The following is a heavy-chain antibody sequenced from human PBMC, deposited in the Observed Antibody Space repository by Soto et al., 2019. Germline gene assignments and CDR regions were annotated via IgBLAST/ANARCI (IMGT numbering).Heavy chain of an antibody. D-gene: IGHD6-13*01. CDR1: GFTFSSYW. V-gene: IGHV3-7*01. J-gene: IGHJ4*02. CDR2: IKQDGSEN. Sequence: EVQLVESGGDLVQPGGSLRLSCATSGFTFSSYWMTWVRQAPGKGLEWVATIKQDGSENYYLDSVKGRFTVSRDNAKSSLYLLMNSLRVEDTAVYYCVRDRLSSNRYVDRFDYWGRGTLVTVSS. CDR3: VRDRLSSNRYVDRFDY.